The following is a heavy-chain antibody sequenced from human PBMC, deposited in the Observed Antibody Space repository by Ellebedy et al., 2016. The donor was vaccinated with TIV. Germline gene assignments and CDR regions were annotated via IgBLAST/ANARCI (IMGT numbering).Heavy chain of an antibody. CDR2: ISSSSSTI. Sequence: GESLKISXAASGFTFSSYSMNWVRQAPGKVLEWVSYISSSSSTIYYADSVKGRFTISRDNAKNSLYLQMNSLRDEDTAVYYCARDSALGYYYYGMDVWGQGTTVTVSS. D-gene: IGHD3-16*02. CDR3: ARDSALGYYYYGMDV. J-gene: IGHJ6*02. CDR1: GFTFSSYS. V-gene: IGHV3-48*02.